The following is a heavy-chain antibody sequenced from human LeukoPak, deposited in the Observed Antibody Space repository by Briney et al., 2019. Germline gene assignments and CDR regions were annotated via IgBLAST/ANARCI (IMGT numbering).Heavy chain of an antibody. D-gene: IGHD4-23*01. CDR1: GGSISSSSYY. CDR2: IYHSGST. CDR3: ARHYHYGGPHYFDY. J-gene: IGHJ4*02. V-gene: IGHV4-39*01. Sequence: PSETLSLTCTVSGGSISSSSYYWGWIRQPPGKGLEWIGSIYHSGSTYYNPSLKSRVTISVDTSKNQYSLKLSSVTAADTAVYYCARHYHYGGPHYFDYWGQGTLVTVSS.